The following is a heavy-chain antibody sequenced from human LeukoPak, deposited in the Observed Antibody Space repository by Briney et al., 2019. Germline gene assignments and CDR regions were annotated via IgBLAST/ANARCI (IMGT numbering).Heavy chain of an antibody. D-gene: IGHD4-11*01. V-gene: IGHV1-2*02. J-gene: IGHJ4*02. CDR2: INPNSGGT. CDR1: GYTFTGYY. Sequence: ASVKVSCKASGYTFTGYYMHWVRQAPGQGLEWMGWINPNSGGTNYAQKFQGRVTMTRDTSISTAYMELSRLRSDDTAVYYCARDHDYSNYYADYWGQGTLVTVSS. CDR3: ARDHDYSNYYADY.